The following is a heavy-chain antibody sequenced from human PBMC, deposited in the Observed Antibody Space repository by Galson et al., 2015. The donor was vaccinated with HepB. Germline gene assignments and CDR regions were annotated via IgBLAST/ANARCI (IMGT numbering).Heavy chain of an antibody. J-gene: IGHJ6*02. CDR1: GFTFSSYA. D-gene: IGHD3-16*01. CDR2: ISGSGGST. V-gene: IGHV3-23*01. Sequence: SLRLSCAASGFTFSSYAMSWVRQAPGKGLEWVSAISGSGGSTYYADSVKGRFTISRDNSKNTLYLQMNSLRAEDTAVYYCAKDWRWGNGGGYYYGMDVWGQGTTVTVSS. CDR3: AKDWRWGNGGGYYYGMDV.